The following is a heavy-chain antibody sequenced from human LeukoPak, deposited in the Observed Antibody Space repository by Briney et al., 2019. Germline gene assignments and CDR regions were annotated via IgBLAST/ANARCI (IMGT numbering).Heavy chain of an antibody. V-gene: IGHV4-31*03. CDR1: GGSISSGGYY. CDR3: ASCSSGYYYFDY. Sequence: PSETLSLTCTVSGGSISSGGYYWSWIRQHPGKGLEWIGYIYYSGSTYYNPSLKSRVTISVDMSKNQFSLKLSSVTAADTAVYYCASCSSGYYYFDYWGQGTLVTVSS. D-gene: IGHD3-22*01. CDR2: IYYSGST. J-gene: IGHJ4*02.